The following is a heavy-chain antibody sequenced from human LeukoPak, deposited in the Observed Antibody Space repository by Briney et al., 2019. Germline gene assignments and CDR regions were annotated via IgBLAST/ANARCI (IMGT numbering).Heavy chain of an antibody. CDR1: GFTFSSYW. CDR2: IKQDGSEK. D-gene: IGHD4-17*01. J-gene: IGHJ4*02. V-gene: IGHV3-7*01. CDR3: ARGPGEVTRESFDY. Sequence: GGSLRLSCAASGFTFSSYWMSWVRQAPGKGLEWVSNIKQDGSEKYYVDSVKGRFTISRDNAKNSLYLQMNSLRAEDTAVYYCARGPGEVTRESFDYWGQGTLVTVS.